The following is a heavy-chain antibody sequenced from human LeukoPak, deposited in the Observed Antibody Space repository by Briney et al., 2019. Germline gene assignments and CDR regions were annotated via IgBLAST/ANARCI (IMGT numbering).Heavy chain of an antibody. Sequence: MPSETLSLTCTVSGGSITTHYWSWIRQPAGREVEWIGRVYNTGSTKYNPSLESRVTMSVDTSSNRFSLRLRSVTAADTAVYYCARDLLGDYGTFGIWGQGAMVTVSS. V-gene: IGHV4-4*07. CDR2: VYNTGST. D-gene: IGHD4-17*01. CDR1: GGSITTHY. CDR3: ARDLLGDYGTFGI. J-gene: IGHJ3*02.